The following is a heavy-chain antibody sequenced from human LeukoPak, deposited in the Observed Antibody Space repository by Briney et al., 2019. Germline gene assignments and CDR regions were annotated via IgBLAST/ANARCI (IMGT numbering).Heavy chain of an antibody. CDR1: GYSISSGYY. D-gene: IGHD3-9*01. V-gene: IGHV4-38-2*01. CDR3: ARHYDILTGYYY. J-gene: IGHJ4*02. CDR2: IYHSGST. Sequence: SETLSLTCAVSGYSISSGYYWGWIRQPPGKGLEWIGSIYHSGSTYYNPSLKSRVTISVDTSKNQFSLKLSSVTAADTAVYYCARHYDILTGYYYWGQGTPVTVSS.